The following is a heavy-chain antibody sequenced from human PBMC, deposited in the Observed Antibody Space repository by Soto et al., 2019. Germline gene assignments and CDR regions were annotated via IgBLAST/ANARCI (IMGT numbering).Heavy chain of an antibody. V-gene: IGHV3-48*02. Sequence: EVQLVESGGGLVQPGGSLRLSCAASKFTFSGYSMNWVRQAPGKGLEWVSYISSTSATIYYADSVKGRFTISRDDAKTSPYLQMNSLRDEDTAVYYCARGSEKGGGPWGQGTLVTVSS. CDR1: KFTFSGYS. CDR3: ARGSEKGGGP. CDR2: ISSTSATI. D-gene: IGHD3-16*01. J-gene: IGHJ5*02.